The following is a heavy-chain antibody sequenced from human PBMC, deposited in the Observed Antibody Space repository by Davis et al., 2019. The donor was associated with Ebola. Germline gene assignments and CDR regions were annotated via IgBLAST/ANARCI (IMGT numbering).Heavy chain of an antibody. V-gene: IGHV4-59*01. Sequence: PGGSLRLSCTVSGGSISSYYWSWIRQPPGKGLEWIGYIYYSGSTYYNPSLKSRVTISVDTSKNQFSLKLSSVTAADMAVYYCARAPLSAAIDYWGQGTLVTVSS. D-gene: IGHD2-2*01. J-gene: IGHJ4*02. CDR1: GGSISSYY. CDR3: ARAPLSAAIDY. CDR2: IYYSGST.